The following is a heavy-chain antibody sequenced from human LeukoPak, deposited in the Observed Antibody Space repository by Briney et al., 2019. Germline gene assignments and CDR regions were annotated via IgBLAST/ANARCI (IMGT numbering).Heavy chain of an antibody. Sequence: SETLSLTCTVSGYSISSGYYWGWIRQPPGKGLEWIGSIYHSGSTYYNPSLKSRVTISVDTSKNQFSLKLSSVTAADTAVYYCARGARLRWFPSPGPSKYYFDYWGQGTLVTVSS. V-gene: IGHV4-38-2*02. D-gene: IGHD4-23*01. J-gene: IGHJ4*02. CDR3: ARGARLRWFPSPGPSKYYFDY. CDR2: IYHSGST. CDR1: GYSISSGYY.